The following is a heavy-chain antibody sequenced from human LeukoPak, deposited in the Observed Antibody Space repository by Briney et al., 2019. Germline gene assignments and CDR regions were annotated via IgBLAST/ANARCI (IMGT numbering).Heavy chain of an antibody. CDR2: INTNTGNP. J-gene: IGHJ6*02. V-gene: IGHV7-4-1*02. D-gene: IGHD3-9*01. CDR1: GYTFTSYA. CDR3: ARAIRDESHLRDILTGYPDYYYYYGMDV. Sequence: ASVKVSCKASGYTFTSYAMNWVRQAPGQGLEWMGWINTNTGNPTYAHSFTGRFVFSLDTSVSTAYLQISSLKAEDTAVYYCARAIRDESHLRDILTGYPDYYYYYGMDVWGQGTTVTVSS.